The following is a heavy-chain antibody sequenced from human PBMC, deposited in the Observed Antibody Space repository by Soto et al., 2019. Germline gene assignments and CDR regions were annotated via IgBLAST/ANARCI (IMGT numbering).Heavy chain of an antibody. J-gene: IGHJ4*02. Sequence: PGGSLRLSCAASGLTFSSYAMSWVLQAPGKGLEWVSAISGSGGSTYYADSVKGRFTISRDNSKNTLYLQMNSLRAEDTAVYYCAKLDSSGYTFDYWGQGTLVTVSS. D-gene: IGHD3-22*01. CDR1: GLTFSSYA. CDR3: AKLDSSGYTFDY. CDR2: ISGSGGST. V-gene: IGHV3-23*01.